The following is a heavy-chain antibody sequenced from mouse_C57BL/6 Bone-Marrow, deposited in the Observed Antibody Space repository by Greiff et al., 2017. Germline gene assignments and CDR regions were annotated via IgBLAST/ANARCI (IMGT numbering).Heavy chain of an antibody. V-gene: IGHV2-2*01. CDR3: ARGGYDEIFDV. CDR1: GFSLTSYG. Sequence: VQLQQSGPGLVQPSQSLSITCTVSGFSLTSYGVHWVRQSPGKGLEWLGVIWSGGSTDYNAAFISRLSISKDNSKSQVFFKMNSLQADDTARYYCARGGYDEIFDVWGTGTTVTVSS. D-gene: IGHD2-2*01. CDR2: IWSGGST. J-gene: IGHJ1*03.